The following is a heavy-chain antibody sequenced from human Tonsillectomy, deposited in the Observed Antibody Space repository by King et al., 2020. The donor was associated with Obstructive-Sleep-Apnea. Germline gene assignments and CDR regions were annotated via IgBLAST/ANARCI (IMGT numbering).Heavy chain of an antibody. Sequence: QLVQSGAEVKKPGESLKISCKGSGYIFPSYWIGWVRQMPGKGLEWMGIINPVDSDTRYSPSFQGQVTISVDKSISTAYLQWTSLKASDTAMYYCARSRAYFFDTSTYWGHDAFDIWGQGTMVTVSS. D-gene: IGHD3-22*01. V-gene: IGHV5-51*01. CDR2: INPVDSDT. J-gene: IGHJ3*02. CDR1: GYIFPSYW. CDR3: ARSRAYFFDTSTYWGHDAFDI.